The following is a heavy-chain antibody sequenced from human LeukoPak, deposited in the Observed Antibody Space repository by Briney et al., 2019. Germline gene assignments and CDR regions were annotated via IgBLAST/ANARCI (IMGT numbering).Heavy chain of an antibody. V-gene: IGHV3-23*01. J-gene: IGHJ4*02. CDR1: GFTFSSYA. Sequence: GGSLRLSCAASGFTFSSYAMSFLRRAPGKGLEWVSAISDDFGTYHADSVKGRFTISRDNSKNTLYLQMNSLRAEDTAVYFCAKRGISEDRFFDYWGQGTLVTVSS. CDR3: AKRGISEDRFFDY. CDR2: ISDDFGT. D-gene: IGHD2-15*01.